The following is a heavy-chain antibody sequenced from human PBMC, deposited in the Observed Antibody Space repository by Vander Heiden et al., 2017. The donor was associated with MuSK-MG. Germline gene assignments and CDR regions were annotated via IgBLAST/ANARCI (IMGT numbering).Heavy chain of an antibody. CDR1: GGSISSGGYY. CDR2: IYYSGST. D-gene: IGHD3-22*01. J-gene: IGHJ4*02. CDR3: ARWYYYDSSGNYFDY. Sequence: QVQLQESGPGLVKPSQTLSLPCPVPGGSISSGGYYWSWIRQHPGKGREWIGYIYYSGSTYYNPSLKSRVTISVDTSKNQFSLKLSSVTAADTAVYYCARWYYYDSSGNYFDYWGQGTLVTVSS. V-gene: IGHV4-31*03.